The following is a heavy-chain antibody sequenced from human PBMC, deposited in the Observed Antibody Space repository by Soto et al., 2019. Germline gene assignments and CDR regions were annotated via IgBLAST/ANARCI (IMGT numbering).Heavy chain of an antibody. CDR3: ARDSDYGGNYYFDY. CDR2: ISAYNGNT. CDR1: GYTFTSYG. V-gene: IGHV1-18*01. Sequence: GASVKVSCKASGYTFTSYGISWVRQAPGQGLEWMGWISAYNGNTNYAQKLQGRDTMTTDTSTSTAYMELRSLRSDDTAVYYCARDSDYGGNYYFDYWGQGTLVTVSS. D-gene: IGHD4-17*01. J-gene: IGHJ4*02.